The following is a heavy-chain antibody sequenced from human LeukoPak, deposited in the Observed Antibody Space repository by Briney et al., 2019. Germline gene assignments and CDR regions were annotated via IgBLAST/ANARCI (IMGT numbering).Heavy chain of an antibody. CDR2: IYPGDSDT. CDR3: TMSSSWGSFDY. J-gene: IGHJ4*02. D-gene: IGHD6-13*01. CDR1: GYSFTSYW. Sequence: GESLKISCKGSGYSFTSYWIGWVRQMPGEGLEWMGIIYPGDSDTRYSPSFQGQVTISADKSISTAYLQWSSLKAPDTAMYYCTMSSSWGSFDYWGQGTLVTVSS. V-gene: IGHV5-51*01.